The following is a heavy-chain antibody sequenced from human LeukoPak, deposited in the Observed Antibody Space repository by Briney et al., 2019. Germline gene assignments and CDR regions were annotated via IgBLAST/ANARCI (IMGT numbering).Heavy chain of an antibody. CDR1: GFTVSSNF. D-gene: IGHD3-16*01. J-gene: IGHJ4*02. CDR3: AQLMITFEGVLATPFAY. V-gene: IGHV3-23*01. Sequence: PGGCLRLSRAAAGFTVSSNFMSWVRQAPGKGLELGSTISDGGGSAYFADSVKGRFTISRDNSKNTLYLQMNRPQDQDTTADYCAQLMITFEGVLATPFAYWGQGTLVTVSS. CDR2: ISDGGGSA.